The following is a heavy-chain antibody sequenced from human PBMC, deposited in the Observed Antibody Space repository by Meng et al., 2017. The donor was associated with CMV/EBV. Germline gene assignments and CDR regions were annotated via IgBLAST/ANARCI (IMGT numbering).Heavy chain of an antibody. V-gene: IGHV3-47*02. D-gene: IGHD3-9*01. CDR1: GFAFSSYA. Sequence: GESLKISCAASGFAFSSYALHWVRRAPGKGLEWVSAIGTGGDTYYADSVMGRFTISRDNAKKSLYLQMNSLIAEDMAVYYCARDSQYYDILTGYSRFYAFDIWGQGTMVTVSS. J-gene: IGHJ3*02. CDR2: IGTGGDT. CDR3: ARDSQYYDILTGYSRFYAFDI.